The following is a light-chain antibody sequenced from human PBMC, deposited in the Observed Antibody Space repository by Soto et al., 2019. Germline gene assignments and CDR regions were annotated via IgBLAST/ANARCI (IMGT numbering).Light chain of an antibody. V-gene: IGKV1-39*01. CDR3: QQCHATPLT. Sequence: DIQMTHSPSSLSASVVDRFTITCLASQAIGNYLNWYQQKPGKAPNLLIFGATTLQSGVPSRFSGSGYGTNFTLIISVLQPEDFAIYYCQQCHATPLTFGQGTRLEIK. CDR2: GAT. J-gene: IGKJ5*01. CDR1: QAIGNY.